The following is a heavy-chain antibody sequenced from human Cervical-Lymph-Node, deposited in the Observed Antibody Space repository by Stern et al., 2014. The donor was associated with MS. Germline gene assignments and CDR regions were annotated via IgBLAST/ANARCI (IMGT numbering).Heavy chain of an antibody. CDR2: IVVGSGYT. V-gene: IGHV1-58*01. Sequence: QLLESGPEVKKPGTSVKVSCKASGFSFSSSAVQWVRQARGQRLEWIGWIVVGSGYTNYAQRFQDRVTITRDVSTRTAYMELSSLRSEDTAVYYCAAVGGGSGSYGMDVWGQGTTVTVSS. CDR1: GFSFSSSA. D-gene: IGHD3-10*01. J-gene: IGHJ6*02. CDR3: AAVGGGSGSYGMDV.